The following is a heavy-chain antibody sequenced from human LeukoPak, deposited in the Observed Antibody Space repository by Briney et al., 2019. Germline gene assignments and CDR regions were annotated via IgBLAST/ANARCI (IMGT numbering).Heavy chain of an antibody. D-gene: IGHD3-3*01. CDR2: LNPDGSHK. CDR3: ARDAYDASSES. V-gene: IGHV3-7*01. CDR1: GFTFNSYW. Sequence: GGSQRLSCAASGFTFNSYWMTWARQAPGKGLEWVANLNPDGSHKFYADSVKGRFTISRDNAENSVFLQMTSLRAEDTAFYYCARDAYDASSESGGQGTLVTVSS. J-gene: IGHJ4*02.